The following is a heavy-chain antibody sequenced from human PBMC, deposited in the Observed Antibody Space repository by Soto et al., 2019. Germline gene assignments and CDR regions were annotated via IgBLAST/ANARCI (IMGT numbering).Heavy chain of an antibody. Sequence: PSQTLSLTCAISGDSVSSNSAAWNWIRRSPSRGLEWQGWTYSTSKWYNDYAVSVKSRITINTDTSKNQFSLQLNSVAPEDTAVYYCARDMMVVARPKDRPKRHAFDIWAQGSLVTLS. CDR2: TYSTSKWYN. V-gene: IGHV6-1*01. CDR1: GDSVSSNSAA. CDR3: ARDMMVVARPKDRPKRHAFDI. D-gene: IGHD3-22*01. J-gene: IGHJ3*02.